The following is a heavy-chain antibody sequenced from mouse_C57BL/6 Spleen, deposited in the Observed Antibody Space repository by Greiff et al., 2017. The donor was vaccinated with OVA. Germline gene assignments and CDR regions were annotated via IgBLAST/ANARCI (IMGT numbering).Heavy chain of an antibody. D-gene: IGHD1-1*01. V-gene: IGHV14-3*01. CDR1: GFNIKNTY. J-gene: IGHJ2*01. CDR2: IDPANGNT. CDR3: VKITTVVATDYFDY. Sequence: EVQGVESVAELVRPGASVKLSCTASGFNIKNTYMHWVKQRPEQGLEWIGRIDPANGNTKYPPKFQGKATITADTSSNTAYLQLSSLTSEDTAIYYCVKITTVVATDYFDYWGQGTTLTVSS.